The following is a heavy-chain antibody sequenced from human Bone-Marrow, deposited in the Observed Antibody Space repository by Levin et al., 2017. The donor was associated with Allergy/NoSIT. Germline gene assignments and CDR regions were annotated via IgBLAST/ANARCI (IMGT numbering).Heavy chain of an antibody. CDR2: IHSGGNT. D-gene: IGHD2-15*01. V-gene: IGHV4-61*02. J-gene: IGHJ4*02. CDR1: GGSITSGDHY. CDR3: AREACSGGTCFDLDY. Sequence: SETLSLTCTVSGGSITSGDHYWSWIRQPAGKGLEWIGRIHSGGNTIYNPSLKSRVTISVDTSKNQFSLSLRYVTATDTALYYCAREACSGGTCFDLDYWGLGTLVTVSS.